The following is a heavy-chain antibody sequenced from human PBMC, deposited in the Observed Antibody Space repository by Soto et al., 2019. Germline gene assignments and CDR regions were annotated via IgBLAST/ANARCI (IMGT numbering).Heavy chain of an antibody. Sequence: SETLSLTCTVSGGSISSYYWSWIRQPPGKGLEWIGYIYYSGSTNYNPSLKSRVTISVDTSKNQFSLKLSSVTAADTAVYYCARHGAAAVKGYYYYGMDVWGQGTTVTVSS. CDR3: ARHGAAAVKGYYYYGMDV. CDR1: GGSISSYY. J-gene: IGHJ6*02. CDR2: IYYSGST. V-gene: IGHV4-59*08. D-gene: IGHD6-13*01.